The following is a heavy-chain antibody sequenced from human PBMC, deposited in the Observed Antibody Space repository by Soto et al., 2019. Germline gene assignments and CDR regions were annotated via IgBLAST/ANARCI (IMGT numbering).Heavy chain of an antibody. CDR2: ISGSGGST. CDR3: EGAGSYSNWFDP. D-gene: IGHD3-10*01. J-gene: IGHJ5*02. CDR1: GFTFSNYA. Sequence: EAQLLESGGGLVQPGGSLKLSCAASGFTFSNYAMSWVRQAPGKGLDWVSAISGSGGSTYYADSVKDRFTISRDNSKNTLYLQINSLRAEDTAVYFCEGAGSYSNWFDPWGQGTLVTVSS. V-gene: IGHV3-23*01.